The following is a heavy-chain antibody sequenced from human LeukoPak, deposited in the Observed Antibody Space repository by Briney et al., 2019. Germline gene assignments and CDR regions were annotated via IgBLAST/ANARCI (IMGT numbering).Heavy chain of an antibody. CDR1: GFTFSSYG. CDR3: ARKAGIAAAGNYFDY. V-gene: IGHV3-30*03. CDR2: ISYDGSNK. J-gene: IGHJ4*02. Sequence: GGSLRLSCAASGFTFSSYGMHWVRQAPGKGLEWVAVISYDGSNKYYADSVKGRFTISRDNAKNTLYLQMNSLRAEDTAVYYCARKAGIAAAGNYFDYWGQGTLVTVSS. D-gene: IGHD6-13*01.